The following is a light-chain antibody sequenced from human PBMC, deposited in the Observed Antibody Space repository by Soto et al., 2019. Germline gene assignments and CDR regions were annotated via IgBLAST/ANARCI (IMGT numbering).Light chain of an antibody. Sequence: ETVLTQSPGTLSLSPGERATLPCRASQSVSSYLAWYQQKPGQAPRLLIYGASSRPTGIPDRFSGSGSGTDFTLTISRLEPEDFAVYYCQQYGSSSTFGQGTRLEIK. CDR2: GAS. CDR1: QSVSSY. CDR3: QQYGSSST. J-gene: IGKJ5*01. V-gene: IGKV3-20*01.